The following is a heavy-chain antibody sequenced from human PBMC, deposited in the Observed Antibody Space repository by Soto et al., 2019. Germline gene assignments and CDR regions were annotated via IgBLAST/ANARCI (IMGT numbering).Heavy chain of an antibody. V-gene: IGHV3-11*06. CDR1: GFTLSDHY. CDR2: SSNSGSFT. CDR3: VKSGDNYNALDY. J-gene: IGHJ4*02. D-gene: IGHD1-1*01. Sequence: PGGSLRLSCTASGFTLSDHYMIWVRQAPGKGLEWIGYSSNSGSFTRYADSVKGRFSISRDNAKNSLYLQINSLRGDDTAIYYCVKSGDNYNALDYWGQGTPVTVS.